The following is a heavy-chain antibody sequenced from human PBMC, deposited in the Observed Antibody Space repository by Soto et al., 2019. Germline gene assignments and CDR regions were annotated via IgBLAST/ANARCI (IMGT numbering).Heavy chain of an antibody. CDR1: GGTFSSYT. Sequence: GASVKVSCKASGGTFSSYTISWVRQAPGQGLEWMGRIIPILGIANYAQKFQGRVTITADKSTSTAYMELSSLRSEDTAVYYCARRSSYTYSPFDPWGQGTLVTVSS. D-gene: IGHD6-13*01. CDR2: IIPILGIA. J-gene: IGHJ5*02. V-gene: IGHV1-69*02. CDR3: ARRSSYTYSPFDP.